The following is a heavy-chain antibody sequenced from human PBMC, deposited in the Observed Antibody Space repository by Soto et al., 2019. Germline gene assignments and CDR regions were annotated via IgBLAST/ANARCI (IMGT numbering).Heavy chain of an antibody. Sequence: PGGSLRLSCAASGFTFSSYAMSWVRQAPGKGLEWVSAMSGSGGSTYYADSVKGRFTISRDNSRNTLYLQMNGLRAEDTAVYYREKGYNWTDYHFDYWGQGTLVPVSS. D-gene: IGHD1-1*01. V-gene: IGHV3-23*01. CDR3: EKGYNWTDYHFDY. J-gene: IGHJ4*02. CDR1: GFTFSSYA. CDR2: MSGSGGST.